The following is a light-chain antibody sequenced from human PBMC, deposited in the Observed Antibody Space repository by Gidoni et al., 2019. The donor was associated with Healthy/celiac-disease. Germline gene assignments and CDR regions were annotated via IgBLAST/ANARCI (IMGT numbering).Light chain of an antibody. CDR1: KLVDKY. V-gene: IGLV3-1*01. CDR3: QAWDSSTFV. CDR2: QDS. J-gene: IGLJ1*01. Sequence: SYELTQPPSVSVSPGQTASITCSGDKLVDKYACWYQQKPGQSPVLVIYQDSKRPSGIPERFSGFNSGNTATLSISGNQAMYEADYYCQAWDSSTFVFGTGTKVTVL.